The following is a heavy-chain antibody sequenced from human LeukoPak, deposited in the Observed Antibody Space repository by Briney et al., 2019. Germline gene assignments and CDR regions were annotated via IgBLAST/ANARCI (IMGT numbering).Heavy chain of an antibody. V-gene: IGHV1-2*02. Sequence: ASVKVSCKASGYTFTGYYMHWVRQAPGQGLEWMGWINPNSGGTNYAQKFQGRVTMTRDTSIGTAYMELSRLRSDDTAVYYCARDLYYYDSSGLLGYWGQGTLVTVSS. CDR2: INPNSGGT. J-gene: IGHJ4*02. CDR3: ARDLYYYDSSGLLGY. D-gene: IGHD3-22*01. CDR1: GYTFTGYY.